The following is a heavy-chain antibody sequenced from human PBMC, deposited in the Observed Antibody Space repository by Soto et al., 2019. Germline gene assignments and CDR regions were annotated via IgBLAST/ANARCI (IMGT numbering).Heavy chain of an antibody. CDR2: HYSGGST. V-gene: IGHV3-53*01. Sequence: PGGSLRLSCAISGFSVSSNYLSWVRQAPGKGLEWVSVHYSGGSTYYADSVQGRFTISRDKSNNTLYLQMRRVRADDTAVYFCARHRHPRGTVGATSPLDPWGQGTQVTVSS. J-gene: IGHJ5*02. D-gene: IGHD1-26*01. CDR1: GFSVSSNY. CDR3: ARHRHPRGTVGATSPLDP.